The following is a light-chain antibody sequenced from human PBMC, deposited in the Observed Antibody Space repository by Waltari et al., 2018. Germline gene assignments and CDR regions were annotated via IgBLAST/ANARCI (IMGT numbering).Light chain of an antibody. CDR1: SLRSYY. V-gene: IGLV3-19*01. CDR3: NSRDSSGVV. Sequence: SSELTQDPAVSVALGQTVRITCKGDSLRSYYASWYQQKPGQAPVLVIYGKNNRPSGIPDRFSGSSSGNTASLTITGAQAEDEADYYCNSRDSSGVVFGGGTKLTVL. CDR2: GKN. J-gene: IGLJ2*01.